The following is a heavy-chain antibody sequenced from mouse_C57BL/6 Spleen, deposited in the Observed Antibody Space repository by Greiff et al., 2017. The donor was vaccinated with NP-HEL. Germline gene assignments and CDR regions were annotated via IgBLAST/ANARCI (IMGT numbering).Heavy chain of an antibody. CDR3: ARRGAWFAY. J-gene: IGHJ3*01. CDR2: ISSGGSYT. Sequence: EVMLVESGGDLVKPGGSLKLSCAASGFTFSSYGMSWVRQTPDKRLEWVATISSGGSYTYYPDSVKGRFTISRDNAKNTLYLQMSSLKSEDTAMYYCARRGAWFAYWGQGPLVTVSA. V-gene: IGHV5-6*02. CDR1: GFTFSSYG.